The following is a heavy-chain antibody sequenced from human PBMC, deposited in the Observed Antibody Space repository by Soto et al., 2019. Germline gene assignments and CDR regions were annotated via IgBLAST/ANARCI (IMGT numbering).Heavy chain of an antibody. Sequence: GESLKISCEGSGYTFTGHWTGWVRQMPGKGLEWMGIVYPSDSDTRYSPSLQGQVTISADKSLSTAYLQWPSLKASDTAMYYCAVGIASDFQYWGQGTLVTVSS. V-gene: IGHV5-51*01. CDR2: VYPSDSDT. J-gene: IGHJ4*02. D-gene: IGHD3-3*01. CDR1: GYTFTGHW. CDR3: AVGIASDFQY.